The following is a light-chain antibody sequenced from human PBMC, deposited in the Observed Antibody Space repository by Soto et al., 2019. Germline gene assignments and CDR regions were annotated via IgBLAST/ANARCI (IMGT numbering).Light chain of an antibody. Sequence: DIQLTQSPSFLSASVGDRVTITCRASQGISSYLAWYQQRPGKAPELLIYGASTLQSGVPSRFSGGGSGTEFTLTISSLQPEDFATYYCQQVMSYPHTFGHGTTVEIK. J-gene: IGKJ1*01. CDR1: QGISSY. V-gene: IGKV1-9*01. CDR2: GAS. CDR3: QQVMSYPHT.